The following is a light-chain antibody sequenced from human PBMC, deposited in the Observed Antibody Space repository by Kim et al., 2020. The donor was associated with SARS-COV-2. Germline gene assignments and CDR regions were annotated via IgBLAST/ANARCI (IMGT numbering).Light chain of an antibody. J-gene: IGLJ2*01. CDR1: RLAANC. CDR3: QECDSGNGV. Sequence: VSPAQGASITCNGVRLAANCACSYQQKPGPSPVLVIDQAGKRPSESLERFTDSNSGTTATMTIRGKEDMDEDDYYCQECDSGNGVFGGGTQLTVL. CDR2: QAG. V-gene: IGLV3-1*01.